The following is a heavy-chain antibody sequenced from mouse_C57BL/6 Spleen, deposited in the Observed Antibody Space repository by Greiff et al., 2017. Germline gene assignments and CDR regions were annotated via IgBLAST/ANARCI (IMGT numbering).Heavy chain of an antibody. CDR3: ARGMTTGGPFDY. CDR2: IDPSDSET. CDR1: GYTFTSYW. Sequence: VQLQQPGAELVRPGSSVKLSCKASGYTFTSYWMHWVKQRPIQGLEWIGNIDPSDSETHYNQKFKDKATLTVDKSSSTAYMQLSSLTSEDSAVYDCARGMTTGGPFDYWGQGTTLTVSS. V-gene: IGHV1-52*01. J-gene: IGHJ2*01. D-gene: IGHD1-1*01.